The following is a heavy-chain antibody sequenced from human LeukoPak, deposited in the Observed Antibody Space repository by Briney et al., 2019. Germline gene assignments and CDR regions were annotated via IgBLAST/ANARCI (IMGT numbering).Heavy chain of an antibody. CDR2: IYYSGST. Sequence: SETLSLTCTVSGGSISSYYWSWIRQPPGKGLAWIGYIYYSGSTNYNPSLKSRVTISVDTSKNQFSLKLSSVTAADTAVYYCARDRSSGYYYYYMDVWGKGTTVTVSS. D-gene: IGHD6-19*01. CDR3: ARDRSSGYYYYYMDV. J-gene: IGHJ6*03. V-gene: IGHV4-59*01. CDR1: GGSISSYY.